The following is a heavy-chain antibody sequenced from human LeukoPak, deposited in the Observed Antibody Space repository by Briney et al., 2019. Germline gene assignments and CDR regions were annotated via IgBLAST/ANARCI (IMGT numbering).Heavy chain of an antibody. J-gene: IGHJ3*02. D-gene: IGHD2-2*01. CDR2: ISAYNGNT. V-gene: IGHV1-18*01. CDR3: ARGRYCSGTSCFFRPFDI. CDR1: GYTFTSYG. Sequence: GASVKVSCKASGYTFTSYGISWVRQAPGQGLEWMGWISAYNGNTNYAQKLQGRVTMTTDTSTSTAYMELRSLRSDDTAVYYCARGRYCSGTSCFFRPFDIWGQGTMVTVSS.